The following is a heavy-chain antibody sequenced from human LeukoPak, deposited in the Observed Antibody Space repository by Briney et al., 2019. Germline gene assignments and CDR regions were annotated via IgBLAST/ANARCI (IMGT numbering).Heavy chain of an antibody. Sequence: GGSLRLSCAASAFTFSNYAMHWVRQAPGKGLEWVAVILYDGTTKYYADSVKGRFTISRDNSKNTLYVQMNILRTEDTAVYYCARGVTGGFDYWGQGTLVTVSS. V-gene: IGHV3-30*04. CDR1: AFTFSNYA. J-gene: IGHJ4*02. CDR2: ILYDGTTK. D-gene: IGHD2-21*02. CDR3: ARGVTGGFDY.